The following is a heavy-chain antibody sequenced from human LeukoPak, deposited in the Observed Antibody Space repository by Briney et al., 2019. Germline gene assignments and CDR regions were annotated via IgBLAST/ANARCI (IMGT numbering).Heavy chain of an antibody. Sequence: PSETLSLTCTVSGASISSYYWARIRQPPGKGLEWIGYIYYSGGTYYNPSLRSRVIISLDTSKNQFSLKLTSATAADTAVYYCARERGPNCNKDCLFDPWGQGTLVTVSS. D-gene: IGHD2/OR15-2a*01. CDR3: ARERGPNCNKDCLFDP. CDR2: IYYSGGT. V-gene: IGHV4-59*01. CDR1: GASISSYY. J-gene: IGHJ5*02.